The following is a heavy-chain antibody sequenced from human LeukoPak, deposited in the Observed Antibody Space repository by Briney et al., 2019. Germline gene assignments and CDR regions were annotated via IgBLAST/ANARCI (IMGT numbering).Heavy chain of an antibody. CDR1: GFTFSNFA. V-gene: IGHV3-48*01. CDR3: GRGGSTGSWFNY. D-gene: IGHD6-13*01. Sequence: PGGSQRLSCAASGFTFSNFAMTWVRQAPGKGLEWISYIHETGSPIYYADSVRGRFTVSRDHAKNSLYLQMNSLRAEDTAVYYCGRGGSTGSWFNYWGQETLFTVSS. CDR2: IHETGSPI. J-gene: IGHJ4*02.